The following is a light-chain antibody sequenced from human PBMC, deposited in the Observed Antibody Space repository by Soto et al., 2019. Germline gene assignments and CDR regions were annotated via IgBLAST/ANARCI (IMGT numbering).Light chain of an antibody. Sequence: QSVLTQPPSVSAAPGQRVTISCTGSSSNIGAGYDVHWYQQLPGTAPKLLIYGNTIRPSGVPDRFSGSKSDTSASLAITGLQAEDEADYYCQSYDNSPSWVFGGGTKVTVL. V-gene: IGLV1-40*01. CDR2: GNT. CDR1: SSNIGAGYD. J-gene: IGLJ3*02. CDR3: QSYDNSPSWV.